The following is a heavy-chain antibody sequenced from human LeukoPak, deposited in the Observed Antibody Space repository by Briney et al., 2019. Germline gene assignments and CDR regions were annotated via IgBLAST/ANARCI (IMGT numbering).Heavy chain of an antibody. Sequence: PGGSLRLSCAASGFTFSSYTFYWFRQAPGKGLEWVASVSVEGIGRYFPGSVEGRFAISRDDSTKSVFLQMSNLRPEDTAVYFCATVTKVDFNYWGQGTLVTASS. V-gene: IGHV3-30*09. CDR1: GFTFSSYT. CDR2: VSVEGIGR. CDR3: ATVTKVDFNY. J-gene: IGHJ4*02. D-gene: IGHD4-11*01.